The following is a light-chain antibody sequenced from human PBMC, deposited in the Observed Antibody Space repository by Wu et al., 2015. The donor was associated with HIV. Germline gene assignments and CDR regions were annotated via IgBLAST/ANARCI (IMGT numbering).Light chain of an antibody. J-gene: IGKJ1*01. CDR1: RVLAPT. CDR2: SAS. Sequence: VSPGKAPPSPAGPVRVLAPTYAWYRHKPGQAPRLLIYSASTRATDIPVRFSGSGSGTEFTLTISSLQSEDFAVYYCQQYKNWIRTFGQGTKVEIK. V-gene: IGKV3-15*01. CDR3: QQYKNWIRT.